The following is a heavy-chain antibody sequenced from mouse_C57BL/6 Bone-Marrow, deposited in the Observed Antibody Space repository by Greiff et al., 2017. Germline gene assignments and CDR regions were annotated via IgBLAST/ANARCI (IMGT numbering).Heavy chain of an antibody. CDR3: VSPITTVVAFDY. CDR1: GYTFTSYW. Sequence: QVQLQQSGAELVKPGASVKMSCKASGYTFTSYWITWVKQRPGQGLEWIGDIYPGSGSTNYNEKFKSKATLTVDTSSSTAYMQLSSLTSEDSAVYYCVSPITTVVAFDYWGQGTTLTVSS. V-gene: IGHV1-55*01. CDR2: IYPGSGST. J-gene: IGHJ2*01. D-gene: IGHD1-1*01.